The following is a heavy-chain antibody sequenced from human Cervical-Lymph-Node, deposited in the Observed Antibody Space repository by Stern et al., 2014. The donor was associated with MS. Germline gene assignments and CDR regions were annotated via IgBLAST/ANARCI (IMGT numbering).Heavy chain of an antibody. D-gene: IGHD4-23*01. Sequence: DQLVEPGAEVKKPGSSVKVSCKVSGATFSTNGISWVRQGPGQGLEWMGATVPIFERSNYAQRFRGRVTITADESTSTSYMELTSLRSDDTGVYYCAREHHGGNFAAWGQGTLVTVSS. J-gene: IGHJ5*02. CDR1: GATFSTNG. V-gene: IGHV1-69*01. CDR2: TVPIFERS. CDR3: AREHHGGNFAA.